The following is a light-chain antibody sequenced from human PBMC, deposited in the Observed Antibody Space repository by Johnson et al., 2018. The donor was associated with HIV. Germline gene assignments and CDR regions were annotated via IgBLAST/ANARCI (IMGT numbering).Light chain of an antibody. CDR3: GTWDSSLRKV. Sequence: QSVLTQPPSVSAAPGQKVTISCSGSNSNIGNNYVSWYRQLPGTAPKLLIYENNKRPSGIPNRFSGSKSGTSATLGITGLQTGDEADYYCGTWDSSLRKVSGTGTKVSVL. CDR1: NSNIGNNY. CDR2: ENN. J-gene: IGLJ1*01. V-gene: IGLV1-51*02.